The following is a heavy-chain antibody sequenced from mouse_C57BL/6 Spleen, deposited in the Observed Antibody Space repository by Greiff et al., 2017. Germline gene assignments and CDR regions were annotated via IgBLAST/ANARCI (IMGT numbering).Heavy chain of an antibody. V-gene: IGHV14-4*01. CDR3: TSPFYYGSRVGFAY. CDR2: IDPENGDT. D-gene: IGHD1-1*01. Sequence: EVTLQESGAELVRPGASVKLSCTASGFNIKDDYMHWVKQRPEQGLEWIGWIDPENGDTEYASKFQGKATITADTSSNTAYLQLSSLTSEDTAVYYCTSPFYYGSRVGFAYWGQGTLVTVSA. J-gene: IGHJ3*01. CDR1: GFNIKDDY.